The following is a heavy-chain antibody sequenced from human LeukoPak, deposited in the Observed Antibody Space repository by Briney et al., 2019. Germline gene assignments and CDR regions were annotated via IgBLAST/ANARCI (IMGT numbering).Heavy chain of an antibody. CDR3: AKFDYGDYNWANAFDI. CDR1: GFIFSSYA. V-gene: IGHV3-33*06. CDR2: IWYDGSNK. Sequence: PGGSLRLSCAASGFIFSSYAIHWVRQAPGKGLEWVAVIWYDGSNKYYADSVKGRFTISRDNSKNTLYLQMNSLSPEDTAVYYCAKFDYGDYNWANAFDIWGQGTMVTVSS. J-gene: IGHJ3*02. D-gene: IGHD4-17*01.